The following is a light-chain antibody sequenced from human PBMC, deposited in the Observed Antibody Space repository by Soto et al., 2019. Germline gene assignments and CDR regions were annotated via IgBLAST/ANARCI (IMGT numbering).Light chain of an antibody. CDR3: QQYNDWPPWT. CDR1: QSVSSN. J-gene: IGKJ1*01. CDR2: GAS. V-gene: IGKV3-15*01. Sequence: EIVLTQSPATLSVSPGERVTLSCRASQSVSSNLAWYQQKPGQAPRLLIYGASTRATGIPARFSGSGSGTEFTLTISSLQSEDFAVYYCQQYNDWPPWTFSQGTKV.